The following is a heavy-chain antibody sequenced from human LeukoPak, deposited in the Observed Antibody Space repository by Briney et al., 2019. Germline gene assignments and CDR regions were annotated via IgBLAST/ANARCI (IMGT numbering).Heavy chain of an antibody. CDR1: GYAFTSYD. V-gene: IGHV1-8*01. Sequence: GASVKVSCKASGYAFTSYDINWVRQATGQGLEWMGWMNPNSGNTGYAQKFQGRVTMTRNTSISTAYMELSSLRSEDTAVYYCARGGYYYDSSGPNFDYWGQGTLVTVSS. D-gene: IGHD3-22*01. CDR3: ARGGYYYDSSGPNFDY. J-gene: IGHJ4*02. CDR2: MNPNSGNT.